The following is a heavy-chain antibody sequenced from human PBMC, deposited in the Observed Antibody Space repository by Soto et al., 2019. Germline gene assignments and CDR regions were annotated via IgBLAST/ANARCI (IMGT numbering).Heavy chain of an antibody. V-gene: IGHV1-69*13. CDR2: ILPPSGPA. J-gene: IGHJ6*02. CDR1: GGTFNNYV. D-gene: IGHD2-2*01. CDR3: ARDFAETVVLPATIFPPIMGMRD. Sequence: SVKVSCKTSGGTFNNYVISWVRQAPGQVLEWVGVILPPSGPANYARKFQGRVTITADGSTHTAYMDLSSLTSADTGVYYCARDFAETVVLPATIFPPIMGMRDGGQGTAVTVSS.